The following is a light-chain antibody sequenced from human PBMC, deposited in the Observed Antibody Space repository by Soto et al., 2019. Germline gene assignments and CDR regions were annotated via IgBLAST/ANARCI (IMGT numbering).Light chain of an antibody. CDR2: DTS. V-gene: IGKV3-11*01. CDR3: QQRSNWPSIT. Sequence: IVLTQSPATLYLSPVERATLSCRASPSVSSYLAWYRQKPGQAPRLLIYDTSTRANGTPARFSGGGSGTDFTLTISSLEPEDFAVYYCQQRSNWPSITFGQGTRLET. CDR1: PSVSSY. J-gene: IGKJ5*01.